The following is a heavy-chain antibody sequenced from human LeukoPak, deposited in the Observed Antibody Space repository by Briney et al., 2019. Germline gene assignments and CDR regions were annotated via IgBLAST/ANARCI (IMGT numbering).Heavy chain of an antibody. D-gene: IGHD2-2*01. Sequence: GGSLRLSCAASGFTFSSYSMNWVRQAPGKGLEWVSYISSSSSTIYYADSVKGRFTISRDNAKNSLYLQMNSLRAEDTAVYYCARGYCSSTSCYAGGAGDYYYYGMDVGGQGTTVTVSS. V-gene: IGHV3-48*04. J-gene: IGHJ6*02. CDR3: ARGYCSSTSCYAGGAGDYYYYGMDV. CDR2: ISSSSSTI. CDR1: GFTFSSYS.